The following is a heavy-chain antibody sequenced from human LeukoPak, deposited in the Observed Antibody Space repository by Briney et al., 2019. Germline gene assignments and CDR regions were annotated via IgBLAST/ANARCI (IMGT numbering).Heavy chain of an antibody. CDR1: GYTFTSYG. V-gene: IGHV1-18*01. Sequence: ASVKVSCKASGYTFTSYGISWVRQAPGQGLEWMGWISAYNGNTNYAQKLQGRVTMTTDTSTSTAYMELRSLRSDDTAVYYCARDLAKRGYCSGGSCYEFDYWGQGTLVTVSS. CDR3: ARDLAKRGYCSGGSCYEFDY. D-gene: IGHD2-15*01. CDR2: ISAYNGNT. J-gene: IGHJ4*02.